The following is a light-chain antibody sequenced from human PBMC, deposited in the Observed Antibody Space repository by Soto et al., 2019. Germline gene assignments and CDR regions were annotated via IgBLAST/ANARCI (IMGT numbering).Light chain of an antibody. CDR3: SSYTTSSTVV. V-gene: IGLV2-14*03. J-gene: IGLJ1*01. CDR2: EVT. Sequence: SVLTXPASVFGSPGQSITISCTGTSSDVGGYNFVSWYQQLPGKAPKLMIYEVTSRPSGVSNRFSGSKSGNTASLTISGLQPEDEAEYYCSSYTTSSTVVFGTGTKVTVL. CDR1: SSDVGGYNF.